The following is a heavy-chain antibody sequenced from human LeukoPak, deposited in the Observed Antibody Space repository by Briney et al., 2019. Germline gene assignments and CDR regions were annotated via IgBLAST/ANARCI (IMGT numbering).Heavy chain of an antibody. CDR2: ISNGGGAT. CDR1: GYTFSPYW. J-gene: IGHJ5*02. CDR3: TRENYVPDS. D-gene: IGHD3-10*02. V-gene: IGHV3-7*03. Sequence: GGSLRLSCVASGYTFSPYWMSWVRQIPGKGLEWVASISNGGGATYYVDSVRGRFTISRDDAKNSLFLQMNGLRSDDTAVYYCTRENYVPDSWGQGTLVTVSS.